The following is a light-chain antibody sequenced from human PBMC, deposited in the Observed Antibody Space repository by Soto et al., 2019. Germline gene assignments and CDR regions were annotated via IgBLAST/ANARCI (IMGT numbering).Light chain of an antibody. CDR2: LGS. V-gene: IGKV2-28*01. Sequence: IALTQSPLSLSVTPGEPASISCRSSQTLLHSNGYTYLHWYLQKPGQSPQLLIYLGSNRASGVHDRFSGGGSGTDFTLKINRVQAEDVGVFYCMQGLRPMYTFGQGTKLEIK. CDR3: MQGLRPMYT. J-gene: IGKJ2*01. CDR1: QTLLHSNGYTY.